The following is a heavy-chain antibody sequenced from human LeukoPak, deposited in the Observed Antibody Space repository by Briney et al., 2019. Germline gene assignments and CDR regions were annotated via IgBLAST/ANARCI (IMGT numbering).Heavy chain of an antibody. D-gene: IGHD2-15*01. V-gene: IGHV3-23*01. CDR3: AKDVRRYCSDGSRPTD. CDR1: GFTFSSYA. Sequence: GGFLRLSCAASGFTFSSYAMSWVRQAPGKGLEWVSAISGSGGSTYYADSVKGRFTISRDNSKNTLYLQMNSLRAEDTAVYYCAKDVRRYCSDGSRPTDSGQGTLVSVSS. J-gene: IGHJ4*02. CDR2: ISGSGGST.